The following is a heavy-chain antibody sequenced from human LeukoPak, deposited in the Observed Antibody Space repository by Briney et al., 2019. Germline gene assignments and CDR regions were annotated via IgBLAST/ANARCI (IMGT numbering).Heavy chain of an antibody. J-gene: IGHJ5*02. CDR3: ARKGIGVLNWFDP. CDR2: ISSSSSYI. D-gene: IGHD3-22*01. V-gene: IGHV3-21*01. Sequence: SGGSLRLSCAASGFTFSSYSMNWVRQAPGKGLEWVSSISSSSSYIYYADSVKGRFTISRDNAKNSLYLQMNSLRAEDTAVYYCARKGIGVLNWFDPWGQGTLVTVSS. CDR1: GFTFSSYS.